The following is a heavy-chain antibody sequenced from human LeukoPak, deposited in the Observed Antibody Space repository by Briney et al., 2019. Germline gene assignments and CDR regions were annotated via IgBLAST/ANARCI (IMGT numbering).Heavy chain of an antibody. D-gene: IGHD3-22*01. CDR3: ASSEGDSSGYYPDY. J-gene: IGHJ4*02. CDR2: TNPNSGGT. Sequence: ASVKVSCKASGYTFTGYYMHWVRQAPGQGLEWMGWTNPNSGGTNYAQKFQGRVTMTRDTSISTAYMELSRLRSDDTAVYYCASSEGDSSGYYPDYWGQGTLVTLSS. V-gene: IGHV1-2*02. CDR1: GYTFTGYY.